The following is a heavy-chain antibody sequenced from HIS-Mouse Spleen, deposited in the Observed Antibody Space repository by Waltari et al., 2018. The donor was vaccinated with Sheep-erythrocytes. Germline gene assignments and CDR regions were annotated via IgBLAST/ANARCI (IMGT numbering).Heavy chain of an antibody. D-gene: IGHD6-19*01. CDR1: GFTFSSYG. CDR3: AKEYSSGWYMGGYYFDY. CDR2: ISYDGSNK. J-gene: IGHJ4*02. V-gene: IGHV3-30*18. Sequence: QVQLVESGGGVVQPGRSLRLSCAASGFTFSSYGMHWVRPAPGKGLEWVAVISYDGSNKYYADSVKGRFTISRDNSKNTLYLQMNSLRAEDTAVYYCAKEYSSGWYMGGYYFDYWGQGTLVTVSS.